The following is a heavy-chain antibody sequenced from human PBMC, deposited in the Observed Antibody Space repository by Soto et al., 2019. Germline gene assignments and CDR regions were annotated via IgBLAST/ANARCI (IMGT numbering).Heavy chain of an antibody. CDR3: ARDVDADFRTDFDY. Sequence: PGGSLRLSCAASGFTFSSYWMSWVRQAPGKGLEWVANIKQDGSEKYYVDSVKGRFTISRDNAENSVYLEMESLRDEDTALYYCARDVDADFRTDFDYWGRGTLVTVSS. CDR2: IKQDGSEK. J-gene: IGHJ4*02. V-gene: IGHV3-7*03. D-gene: IGHD4-17*01. CDR1: GFTFSSYW.